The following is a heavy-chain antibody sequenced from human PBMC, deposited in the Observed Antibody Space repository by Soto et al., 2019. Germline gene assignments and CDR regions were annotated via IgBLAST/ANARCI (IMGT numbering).Heavy chain of an antibody. J-gene: IGHJ5*02. CDR3: ARPYSSGHPYNWFDP. CDR2: IYYSGST. V-gene: IGHV4-39*01. D-gene: IGHD3-22*01. Sequence: QLQLQESGPGLVKPSETLSLTCTVSGGSISSSSYYWGWIRQPPGKGLEWIGSIYYSGSTYYNPSLKSRVTISVDTSKNQFSLKLSSVTAADTAVYYCARPYSSGHPYNWFDPWGQGTLVTVSS. CDR1: GGSISSSSYY.